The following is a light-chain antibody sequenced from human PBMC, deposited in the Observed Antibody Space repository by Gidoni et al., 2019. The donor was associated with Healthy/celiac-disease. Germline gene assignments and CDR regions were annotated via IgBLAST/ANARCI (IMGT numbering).Light chain of an antibody. CDR1: QSVSSN. J-gene: IGKJ1*01. Sequence: EIVMTPSPATLSVSPGERATLSCRASQSVSSNLDWYQQKPGQAPRLLIYGASTRATGIPARFSGSGSGTEFTLTISSLQSEDFAVYYCQQYNNWPGWTFGQGTKVEIK. V-gene: IGKV3-15*01. CDR2: GAS. CDR3: QQYNNWPGWT.